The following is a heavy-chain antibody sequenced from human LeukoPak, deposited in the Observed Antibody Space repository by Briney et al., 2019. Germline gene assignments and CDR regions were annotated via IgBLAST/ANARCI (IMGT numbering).Heavy chain of an antibody. J-gene: IGHJ4*02. CDR2: IYHSGST. V-gene: IGHV4-4*02. CDR1: GGSISRFY. CDR3: ARRGNGIYYGSGSYFPFDY. D-gene: IGHD3-10*01. Sequence: PSETLSLTCTVSGGSISRFYWSWVRQPPGKGLEWIGEIYHSGSTNYNPSLKSRVTISVDKSKNQFSLKLSSVTAADTAVYYCARRGNGIYYGSGSYFPFDYWGQGTLVTVSS.